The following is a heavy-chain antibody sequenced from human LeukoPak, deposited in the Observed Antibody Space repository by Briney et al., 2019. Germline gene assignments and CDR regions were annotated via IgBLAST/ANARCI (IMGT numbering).Heavy chain of an antibody. CDR2: ISYSGYT. CDR3: AREVPDSIGYYFDY. V-gene: IGHV4-59*01. CDR1: GGSIRSYY. D-gene: IGHD3-22*01. Sequence: SETLFLTCNVSGGSIRSYYWGWIRQPPGKGLEWIGFISYSGYTNYNPSLKSRVTISVDTSKNQFSLKLSSVTAADTAVYHCAREVPDSIGYYFDYWGQGTLVTVSS. J-gene: IGHJ4*02.